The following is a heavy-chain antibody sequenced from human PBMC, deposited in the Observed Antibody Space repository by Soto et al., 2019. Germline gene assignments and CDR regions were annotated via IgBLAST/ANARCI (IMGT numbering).Heavy chain of an antibody. CDR1: GYIFASYW. J-gene: IGHJ5*02. CDR3: ARSSFRTDWFDP. V-gene: IGHV5-51*01. CDR2: IYPGDSDT. D-gene: IGHD3-10*01. Sequence: GESLKISCKGSGYIFASYWIGWVRQMPGKGLEWMGIIYPGDSDTRYSPSFQGRVTISVDKSISTAYLQWSSLKASDTAMYYCARSSFRTDWFDPWGQGTLVTVSS.